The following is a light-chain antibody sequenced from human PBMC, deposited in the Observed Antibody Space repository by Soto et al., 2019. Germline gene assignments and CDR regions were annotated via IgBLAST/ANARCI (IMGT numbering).Light chain of an antibody. Sequence: DIQMTQSPSSVSASVGDRVTITCRASQGISSGLAWYQQKPGKAPKLLIYAASSLQSGVPSRFSGSGSGTDFTRTISSLQPEDFATYYCQQANSFPLTFGQGTRLEIK. CDR2: AAS. CDR3: QQANSFPLT. CDR1: QGISSG. J-gene: IGKJ5*01. V-gene: IGKV1-12*01.